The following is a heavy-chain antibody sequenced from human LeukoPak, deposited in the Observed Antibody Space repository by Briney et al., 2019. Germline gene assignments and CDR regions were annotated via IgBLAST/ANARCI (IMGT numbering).Heavy chain of an antibody. CDR2: IYPSDSDT. D-gene: IGHD6-19*01. J-gene: IGHJ4*02. Sequence: GESLQISCKGSGYIFTSHWIGWVRQMPEKGLGWMGIIYPSDSDTRYSPSFQDQVTISADKSNNTAYLQWSSLKASDTAMYYCVRLVAGRGQFDYWGQGTLVTVSS. CDR1: GYIFTSHW. CDR3: VRLVAGRGQFDY. V-gene: IGHV5-51*01.